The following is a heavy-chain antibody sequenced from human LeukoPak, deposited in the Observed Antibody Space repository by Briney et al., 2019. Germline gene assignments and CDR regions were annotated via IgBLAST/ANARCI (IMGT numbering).Heavy chain of an antibody. D-gene: IGHD5-24*01. CDR1: GFTFSSYE. CDR2: ISGSGGST. V-gene: IGHV3-23*01. CDR3: AKDRVEMATGP. Sequence: GGSLRLSCAASGFTFSSYEMNWVRQAPGKGLEWVSAISGSGGSTYYADSVKGRFTISRDNSKNTLYLQMNSLRAEDTAVYYCAKDRVEMATGPWGQGTLVTVSS. J-gene: IGHJ5*02.